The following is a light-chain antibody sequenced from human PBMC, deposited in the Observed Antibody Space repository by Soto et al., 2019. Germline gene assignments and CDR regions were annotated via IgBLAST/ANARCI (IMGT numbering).Light chain of an antibody. V-gene: IGLV2-14*03. CDR3: SSYTSSNTLVV. CDR2: DVT. J-gene: IGLJ2*01. CDR1: SSDVGGYNY. Sequence: QSALTQPASVSGSPGQSITISCTGTSSDVGGYNYVSWYQQHPGNAPKLMIYDVTNRPSGVSNRFSGSKSGDTASLTISGLQAEDEADYYCSSYTSSNTLVVFGGGTKLTV.